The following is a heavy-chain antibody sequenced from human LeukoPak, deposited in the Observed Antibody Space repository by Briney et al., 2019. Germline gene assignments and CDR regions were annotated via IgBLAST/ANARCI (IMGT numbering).Heavy chain of an antibody. Sequence: GGSLRLSCIASGFTFGDYAMSWVRQAPGKGLEWVGFIRSKAYGGTTEYAASVKSRFSISRDDSKSIAYLQMNSLRTENTAVFYCTRDCSGGSCWGDAFDIWGQGTMVTVSS. CDR3: TRDCSGGSCWGDAFDI. D-gene: IGHD2-15*01. CDR2: IRSKAYGGTT. J-gene: IGHJ3*02. CDR1: GFTFGDYA. V-gene: IGHV3-49*04.